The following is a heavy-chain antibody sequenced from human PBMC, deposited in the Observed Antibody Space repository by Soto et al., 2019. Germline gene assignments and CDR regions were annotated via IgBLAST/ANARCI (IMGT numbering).Heavy chain of an antibody. V-gene: IGHV3-15*01. J-gene: IGHJ4*02. Sequence: GGSLRLSCAASGFTFSNAWMNWVRQAPGKGLEWVGRIKSKTDGGTTDYAAPVKGRFTISRDDSKNTLYLQMNSLKTEDTAVYYCTTDPHAPLNYYDSSGYFDYWGQGTLVTVSS. CDR3: TTDPHAPLNYYDSSGYFDY. CDR1: GFTFSNAW. CDR2: IKSKTDGGTT. D-gene: IGHD3-22*01.